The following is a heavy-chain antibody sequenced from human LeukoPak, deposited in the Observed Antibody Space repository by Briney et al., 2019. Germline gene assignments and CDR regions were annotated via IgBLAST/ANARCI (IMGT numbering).Heavy chain of an antibody. CDR3: ARESHYYDSSGYYIRWFDP. CDR1: GGSFSGNY. CDR2: LIHSGST. Sequence: SETLSLTCAVYGGSFSGNYWSWIRQPPGKGLEWIGELIHSGSTNYNQSLKSRVTISVDTSKNQFSLKLSSVTAADTAVYYCARESHYYDSSGYYIRWFDPWGQGTLVTVSS. D-gene: IGHD3-22*01. J-gene: IGHJ5*02. V-gene: IGHV4-34*12.